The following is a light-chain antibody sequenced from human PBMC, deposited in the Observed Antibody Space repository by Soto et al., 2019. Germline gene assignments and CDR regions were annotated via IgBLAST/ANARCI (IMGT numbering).Light chain of an antibody. J-gene: IGLJ1*01. CDR2: EVT. V-gene: IGLV2-8*01. Sequence: QSALTQPPSASGSPGQSVTISCTGTSTDVGAYNYVSWYQQHPGKAPKLMIYEVTKRPSGVPDRFSGSKSGNTASLTVSGLQTEDEADYYCQSFDAGVSGYVFGPGTKLTVL. CDR1: STDVGAYNY. CDR3: QSFDAGVSGYV.